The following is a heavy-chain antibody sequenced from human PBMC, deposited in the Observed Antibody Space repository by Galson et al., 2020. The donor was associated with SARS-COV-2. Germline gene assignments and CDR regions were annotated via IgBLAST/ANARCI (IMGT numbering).Heavy chain of an antibody. J-gene: IGHJ3*01. CDR3: ATSLIVPTINGFDL. V-gene: IGHV1-24*01. Sequence: ASVKVSCKVSGYSLTELSIHWVRQAPGKGLEWMGGFDPRNDEAIYAQKFQGRVTMTEDKSTDTAYMELSSLRSEDTAIYHCATSLIVPTINGFDLWGQGTMVTVSS. CDR2: FDPRNDEA. D-gene: IGHD5-12*01. CDR1: GYSLTELS.